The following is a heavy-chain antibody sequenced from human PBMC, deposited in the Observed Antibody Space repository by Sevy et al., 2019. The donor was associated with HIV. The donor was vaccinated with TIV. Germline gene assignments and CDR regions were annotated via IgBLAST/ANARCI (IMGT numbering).Heavy chain of an antibody. J-gene: IGHJ4*02. CDR3: AKGVSWLVLGGYFDY. D-gene: IGHD6-19*01. V-gene: IGHV3-23*01. CDR2: IIGSGDNT. Sequence: GGCLRLSCEASGFTFRSYAMSWVRQAPGKGLEWVSGIIGSGDNTYYADSVKGRFTVSRDNSKNTLYVQMNSLRAEDPAVYYCAKGVSWLVLGGYFDYWGQGTPVTVSS. CDR1: GFTFRSYA.